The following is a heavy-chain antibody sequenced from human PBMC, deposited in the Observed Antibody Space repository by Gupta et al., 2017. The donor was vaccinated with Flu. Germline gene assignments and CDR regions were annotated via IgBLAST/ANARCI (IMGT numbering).Heavy chain of an antibody. J-gene: IGHJ4*02. CDR3: ASGIVGASF. CDR2: ISYDGSNK. D-gene: IGHD1-26*01. Sequence: MHWVRQAPGKGLEWVAVISYDGSNKYYADSVKGRFTISRDNSKNTLYLQMNSLRAEDTAVYYCASGIVGASFWGQGTLVTVTS. V-gene: IGHV3-30*03.